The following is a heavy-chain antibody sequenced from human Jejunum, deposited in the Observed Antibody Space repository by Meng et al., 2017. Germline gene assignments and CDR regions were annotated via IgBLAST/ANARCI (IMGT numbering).Heavy chain of an antibody. Sequence: GESLKISCAASGFTFSGYDMHWVRQAPGKGLEWVSAIGTGGDTYYSGSVKGRFTISRENAKNSLYLQMNSLRAGDTAVYYCAREARGSHWLERHDIWGQGTMVTVSS. V-gene: IGHV3-13*01. CDR2: IGTGGDT. D-gene: IGHD6-19*01. CDR3: AREARGSHWLERHDI. J-gene: IGHJ3*02. CDR1: GFTFSGYD.